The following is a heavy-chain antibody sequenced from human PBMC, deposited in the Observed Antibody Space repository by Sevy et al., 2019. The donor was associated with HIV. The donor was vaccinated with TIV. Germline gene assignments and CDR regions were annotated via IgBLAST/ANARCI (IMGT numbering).Heavy chain of an antibody. Sequence: GGCLRLSCAVSGFTVSTYAMHWVRQAPGKGLECVAIVSSDGSEINYADSVKGRFTISRDNSRNTLYLQMNSMRTEDTALYHCARDQLGSIDYWGQGTLVTVSS. CDR2: VSSDGSEI. V-gene: IGHV3-30-3*01. CDR3: ARDQLGSIDY. J-gene: IGHJ4*02. CDR1: GFTVSTYA. D-gene: IGHD7-27*01.